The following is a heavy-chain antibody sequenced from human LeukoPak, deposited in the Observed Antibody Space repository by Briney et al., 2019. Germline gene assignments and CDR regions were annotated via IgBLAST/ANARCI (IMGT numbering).Heavy chain of an antibody. V-gene: IGHV3-21*01. CDR1: GLTFSSYS. CDR2: ISRSSSYI. Sequence: GGSLRLSCAASGLTFSSYSMNWVRQAPGKGLEWVSAISRSSSYIYYADSVKGRFTISRDNAKNSLYLQMNSLRAEDTAVYYCARQGKYFYDSGSPNDAFDIWGQGTMVTVSS. D-gene: IGHD3-10*01. J-gene: IGHJ3*02. CDR3: ARQGKYFYDSGSPNDAFDI.